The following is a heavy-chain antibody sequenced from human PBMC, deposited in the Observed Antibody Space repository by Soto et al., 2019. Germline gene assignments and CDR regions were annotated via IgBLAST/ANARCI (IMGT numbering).Heavy chain of an antibody. CDR2: IYYSGST. CDR3: ARDRRITGKGGVIYYYYGMDV. J-gene: IGHJ6*02. Sequence: SETLSLICTVSGGSISSYYWSWIRQPPGEGLEWIGYIYYSGSTNYNPSLKSRVTISVDTSKNQFSLKLSSVTAADTAVYYCARDRRITGKGGVIYYYYGMDVWGQGTTVTVSS. CDR1: GGSISSYY. D-gene: IGHD1-20*01. V-gene: IGHV4-59*01.